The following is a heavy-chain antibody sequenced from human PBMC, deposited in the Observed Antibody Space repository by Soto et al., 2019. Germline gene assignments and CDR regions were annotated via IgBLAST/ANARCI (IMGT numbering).Heavy chain of an antibody. J-gene: IGHJ3*02. Sequence: SVKVSCKASGYTFTGYYMHWVRQAPVQGLEWMGWINPNSGGTNYAQKFQGRVTMTRDTSISTAYMELSRLRSDDTAVYYCARDTGDYYDSSGTLNFDIWGQGTMVTVSS. D-gene: IGHD3-22*01. CDR1: GYTFTGYY. V-gene: IGHV1-2*02. CDR2: INPNSGGT. CDR3: ARDTGDYYDSSGTLNFDI.